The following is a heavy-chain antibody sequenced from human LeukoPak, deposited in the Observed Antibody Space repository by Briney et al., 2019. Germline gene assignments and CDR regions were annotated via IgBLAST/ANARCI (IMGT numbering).Heavy chain of an antibody. CDR2: ISYSGST. D-gene: IGHD1-26*01. V-gene: IGHV4-39*01. J-gene: IGHJ4*02. Sequence: SETLSLTCTVSGGSVSSSSNFWGWIRQPPGKGLEWIGSISYSGSTYYNPSLKSRVTISVDTSKNQFSLKLSSVTAADTAVYYCARLTPYSGSPLGDYWGQGTLVTVSS. CDR3: ARLTPYSGSPLGDY. CDR1: GGSVSSSSNF.